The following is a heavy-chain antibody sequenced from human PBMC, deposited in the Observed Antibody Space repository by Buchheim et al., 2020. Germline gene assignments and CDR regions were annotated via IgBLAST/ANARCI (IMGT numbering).Heavy chain of an antibody. D-gene: IGHD3-3*01. V-gene: IGHV3-74*01. J-gene: IGHJ2*01. Sequence: EVQLVESGGGLVQPGGSLRLSCAASGFTFSSYWMHWVRQAPGKGLVWVSRINSDGSSTSYADSVKGRFTISRDNAKNTLYLQMNSLRAEDTAVYYCARDLRSSVFYDFWSGYLGHGYFDLWGRGTL. CDR2: INSDGSST. CDR1: GFTFSSYW. CDR3: ARDLRSSVFYDFWSGYLGHGYFDL.